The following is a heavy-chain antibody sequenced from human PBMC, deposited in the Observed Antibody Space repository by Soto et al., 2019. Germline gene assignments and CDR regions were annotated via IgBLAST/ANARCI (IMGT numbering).Heavy chain of an antibody. D-gene: IGHD2-8*01. CDR1: GDSVSSGNYY. CDR2: MFDSGST. V-gene: IGHV4-61*01. Sequence: QVQLQESGPGLVKPSETLSLTCTVSGDSVSSGNYYWSWIRQPPGKGLEWIGYMFDSGSTTYNPSLNTRGTISADTSKNQVFLKLKSVTAADSAVYYCARDYGPSFGAHSNNGWGMDVWGPGTTVTITS. CDR3: ARDYGPSFGAHSNNGWGMDV. J-gene: IGHJ6*02.